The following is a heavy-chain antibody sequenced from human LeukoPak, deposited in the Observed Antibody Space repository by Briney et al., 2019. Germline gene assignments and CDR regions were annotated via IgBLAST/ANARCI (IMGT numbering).Heavy chain of an antibody. CDR3: TKGDWFGS. Sequence: GGPLRLSCAASGFTFDDYAMHWVRQVPGKGLEWVSGITWNSGSIAYADSVRGRFTISRDNAKNSLYLQMKSLRVEDTALYYCTKGDWFGSWGQGTLVTVSS. V-gene: IGHV3-9*01. CDR1: GFTFDDYA. J-gene: IGHJ5*01. CDR2: ITWNSGSI.